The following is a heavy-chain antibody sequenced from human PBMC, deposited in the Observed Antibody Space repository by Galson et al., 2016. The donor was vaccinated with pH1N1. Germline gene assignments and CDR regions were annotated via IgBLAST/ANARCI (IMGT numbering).Heavy chain of an antibody. Sequence: LRLSCAASGFTFSDNIMHWVRQAPGKALDWVAFAPFDGREEIYADSVKGRFTISRDESTNTLYLQMSSLRAEDTAVYYCVSENSYETANENNYGTAFDIWGQGTMVIVSS. CDR2: APFDGREE. CDR3: VSENSYETANENNYGTAFDI. V-gene: IGHV3-30*04. D-gene: IGHD2-21*02. J-gene: IGHJ3*02. CDR1: GFTFSDNI.